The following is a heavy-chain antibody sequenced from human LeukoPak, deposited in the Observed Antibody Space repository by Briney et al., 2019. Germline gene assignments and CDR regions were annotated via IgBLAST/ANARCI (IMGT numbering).Heavy chain of an antibody. J-gene: IGHJ4*02. Sequence: GGSLRLSCAASGFTFSYVYMTWIRQAPGKGLEWVSYISGDGANIFYADSVKGRFTVSRDNAKNSLYLQMNSLGVEDTALYFCGRAFPPLRTASAGDLWGQGTLVTVSS. D-gene: IGHD3-16*01. CDR1: GFTFSYVY. CDR2: ISGDGANI. CDR3: GRAFPPLRTASAGDL. V-gene: IGHV3-11*04.